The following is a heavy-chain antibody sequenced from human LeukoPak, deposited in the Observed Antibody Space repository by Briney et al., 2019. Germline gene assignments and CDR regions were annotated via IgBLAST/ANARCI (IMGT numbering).Heavy chain of an antibody. CDR3: ARHATYCGGDCLPPFDY. Sequence: SETLSLTCTVSGGSISNNYWSWIRQPPGKGLEWIGYIYYSGSTNYNPSLKSRVTISVDTSKNQFSLKLSSVSAADTAVYYCARHATYCGGDCLPPFDYWGQGTLVTVSS. D-gene: IGHD2-21*02. CDR2: IYYSGST. CDR1: GGSISNNY. V-gene: IGHV4-59*08. J-gene: IGHJ4*02.